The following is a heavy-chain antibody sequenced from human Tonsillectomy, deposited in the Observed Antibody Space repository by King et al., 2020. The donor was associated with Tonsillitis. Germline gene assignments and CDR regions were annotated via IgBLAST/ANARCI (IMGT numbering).Heavy chain of an antibody. J-gene: IGHJ4*02. CDR1: GYSFTGYS. CDR3: ARDTGGWRSFDY. Sequence: QLVQSGAEVKKPGASVKVSCQTSGYSFTGYSIHWVRQAPGQGLDWMGRINPDSGAADDALRFEDRVTMTTDTSSRTAYLELSRLRSDDTATYFCARDTGGWRSFDYWGQGTLVTVSA. CDR2: INPDSGAA. V-gene: IGHV1-2*06. D-gene: IGHD2-8*02.